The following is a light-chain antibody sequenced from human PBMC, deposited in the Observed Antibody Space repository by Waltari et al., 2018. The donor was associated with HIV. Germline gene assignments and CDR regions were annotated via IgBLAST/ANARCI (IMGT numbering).Light chain of an antibody. CDR3: SAWDDSLNGPL. V-gene: IGLV1-44*01. CDR2: GDN. Sequence: QSVLTQPPSASGAPGQRVAISCSGSSPNIGTNAVNWYQQVPGTAPKLLMYGDNQRPAGVPDRCAGSKSGTSASLAISGLQSEDEADYYCSAWDDSLNGPLFGGGTKLTVL. J-gene: IGLJ3*02. CDR1: SPNIGTNA.